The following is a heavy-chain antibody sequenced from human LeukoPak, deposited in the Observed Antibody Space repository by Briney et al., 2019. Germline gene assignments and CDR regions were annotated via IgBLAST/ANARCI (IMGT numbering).Heavy chain of an antibody. D-gene: IGHD3-10*01. CDR1: GYTFTSYY. J-gene: IGHJ4*02. Sequence: GASVKVSCKASGYTFTSYYLHWVRQACGQGLEWMGRINPSGGSASYAQKFQGRVTMTRDLTTTTLYMELSSLRSEDTAVYYCARDKHFGSGSPEDYWGQGTLVTVSS. CDR3: ARDKHFGSGSPEDY. V-gene: IGHV1-46*01. CDR2: INPSGGSA.